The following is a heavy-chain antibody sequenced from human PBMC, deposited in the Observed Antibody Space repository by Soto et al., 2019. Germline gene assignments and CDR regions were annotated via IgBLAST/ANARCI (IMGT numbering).Heavy chain of an antibody. V-gene: IGHV3-21*01. CDR1: GFTFSSYS. CDR2: ISSSSSYI. Sequence: EVQLVESGGGLVKPGGSLRLSCAASGFTFSSYSMNWVRQAPGKGLEWVSSISSSSSYIYYADSVNGRFTISRDNAKNSLYLQMNSLRAEDTAVYYCARDSFVAARRGCDYWGQGTPVTVSS. J-gene: IGHJ4*02. D-gene: IGHD6-6*01. CDR3: ARDSFVAARRGCDY.